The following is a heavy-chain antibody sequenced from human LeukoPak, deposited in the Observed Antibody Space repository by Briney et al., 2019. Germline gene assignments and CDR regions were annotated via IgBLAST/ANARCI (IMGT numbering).Heavy chain of an antibody. J-gene: IGHJ3*02. CDR1: GFTFSSYA. Sequence: GGSLRLSCAASGFTFSSYAMHWVRQAPGKGLEWVAVISYDGSNKYYADSVKGRFTISRDNSKNTLYLQMNSLRAEDTAVYYCARVGTPQTGLFAFDIWGQGTMVTVSS. V-gene: IGHV3-30-3*01. CDR3: ARVGTPQTGLFAFDI. CDR2: ISYDGSNK. D-gene: IGHD3-10*01.